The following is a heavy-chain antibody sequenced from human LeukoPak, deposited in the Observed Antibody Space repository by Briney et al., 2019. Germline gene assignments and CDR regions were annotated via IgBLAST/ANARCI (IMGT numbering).Heavy chain of an antibody. V-gene: IGHV3-30*04. CDR2: ISYDGSNK. CDR3: VKDNPLDY. D-gene: IGHD1-14*01. Sequence: GGSLRLSCVASGFTFSSYAMHWVRQAPGKGLERVAVISYDGSNKYYADSVKGRFTISRDNSKNTLYLHINSLRAEDTAVYYCVKDNPLDYWGQGTLVIVSS. CDR1: GFTFSSYA. J-gene: IGHJ4*02.